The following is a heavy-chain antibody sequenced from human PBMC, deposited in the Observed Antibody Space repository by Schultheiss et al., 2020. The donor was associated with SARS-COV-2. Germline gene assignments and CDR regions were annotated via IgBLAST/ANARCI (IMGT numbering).Heavy chain of an antibody. CDR3: ARVESPMQWLGRAEYFQH. Sequence: GGSLRLSCAASGFTFSSYAMHWVRQAPGKGLEWLSYISSSGSIIYYADSVKGRFTISRDNSKNTLYLQMNSLRAEDTAVYYCARVESPMQWLGRAEYFQHWGQGTLVTVSS. CDR2: ISSSGSII. CDR1: GFTFSSYA. D-gene: IGHD6-19*01. J-gene: IGHJ1*01. V-gene: IGHV3-48*01.